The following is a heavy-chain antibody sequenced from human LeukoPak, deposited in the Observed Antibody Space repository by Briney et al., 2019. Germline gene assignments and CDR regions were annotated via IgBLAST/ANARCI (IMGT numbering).Heavy chain of an antibody. CDR3: AVAGSGAFDI. CDR1: GFTFSDYA. V-gene: IGHV3-23*01. CDR2: ITTSGDNS. D-gene: IGHD6-19*01. J-gene: IGHJ3*02. Sequence: HPGGSLRLSCAASGFTFSDYAMSWVRQAPGKGLEWVATITTSGDNSFYADSVMGRFTISRDNSKNTVCLQMNSLRAEDTAVYYCAVAGSGAFDIWGQGTMVTVS.